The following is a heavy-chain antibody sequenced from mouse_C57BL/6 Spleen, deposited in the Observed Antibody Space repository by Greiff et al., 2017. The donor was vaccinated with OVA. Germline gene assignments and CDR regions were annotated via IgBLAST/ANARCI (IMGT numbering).Heavy chain of an antibody. CDR1: GYTFTDYE. Sequence: VKLQESGAELVRPGASVTLSCKASGYTFTDYEMHWVKQTPVHGLEWIGAIDPETGGTAYNQKFKGKAILTADKSSSTSYMELRSLTSEDSADYYGTRVIYGNYWDFDVWGTGTTVTVSS. D-gene: IGHD2-1*01. J-gene: IGHJ1*03. V-gene: IGHV1-15*01. CDR2: IDPETGGT. CDR3: TRVIYGNYWDFDV.